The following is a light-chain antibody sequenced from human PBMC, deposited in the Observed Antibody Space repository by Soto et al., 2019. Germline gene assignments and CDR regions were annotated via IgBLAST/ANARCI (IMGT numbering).Light chain of an antibody. V-gene: IGLV2-14*01. Sequence: GLAPPASVSWSSGQAITISCTGTRSGIGSYNYVFWYQQHPGQAPTLIIYDVSNRPSGVSNRFSGSKSGNTASLAISGVQAEDEADYYCSAYTSSSTLVVFGGGTKVTVL. CDR3: SAYTSSSTLVV. CDR2: DVS. CDR1: RSGIGSYNY. J-gene: IGLJ2*01.